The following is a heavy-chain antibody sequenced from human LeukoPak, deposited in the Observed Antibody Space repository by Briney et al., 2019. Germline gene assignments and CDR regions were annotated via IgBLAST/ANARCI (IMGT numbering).Heavy chain of an antibody. CDR1: GLTLSDHY. CDR2: SRNKGNSYTT. D-gene: IGHD2-21*01. V-gene: IGHV3-72*01. J-gene: IGHJ3*02. Sequence: PGGSLRLSCTASGLTLSDHYIDWVRQAPGKGLEWVGRSRNKGNSYTTEYAASVKGRFTISRDDSKISLFLQMNSLRTEDTAVYYYARDGGTGGETAFDIWGQGTMVTVSS. CDR3: ARDGGTGGETAFDI.